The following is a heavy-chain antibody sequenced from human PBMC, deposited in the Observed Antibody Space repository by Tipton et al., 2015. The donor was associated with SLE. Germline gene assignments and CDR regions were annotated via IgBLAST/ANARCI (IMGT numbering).Heavy chain of an antibody. V-gene: IGHV4-4*07. CDR1: SGSISDYY. CDR2: MHISGTA. Sequence: TLSLTCNLSSGSISDYYWSWIRQPAGKGLEWIGRMHISGTANYNPSLKSRVTMSFDTSKNLFSLKLTSVTATDTAVYYCVVCSPSSCSYFDYWGQGRLVTVSS. CDR3: VVCSPSSCSYFDY. D-gene: IGHD2-2*01. J-gene: IGHJ4*02.